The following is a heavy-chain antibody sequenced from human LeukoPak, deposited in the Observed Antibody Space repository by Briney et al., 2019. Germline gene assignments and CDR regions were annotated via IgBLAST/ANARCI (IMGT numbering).Heavy chain of an antibody. CDR1: GFTFSSYG. CDR3: ARATVAHYYYYYMDV. J-gene: IGHJ6*03. V-gene: IGHV3-23*01. CDR2: ISGSGGST. Sequence: GGSLRLSCAASGFTFSSYGMSWVRQAPGKGLEWVSAISGSGGSTYYADSVKGRFTISRDNSKNTLYLQMNSLRAEDTAVYYCARATVAHYYYYYMDVWGKGTTVTVSS. D-gene: IGHD4-23*01.